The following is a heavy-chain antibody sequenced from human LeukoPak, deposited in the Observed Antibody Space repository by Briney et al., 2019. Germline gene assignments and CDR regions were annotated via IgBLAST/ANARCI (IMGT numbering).Heavy chain of an antibody. Sequence: SVKVSCKASGGTFSSYAICWVRQAPGQGLEWMGGIIPIFGTANYAQKFQGRVTITTDESTSTAYMELSSLRSEDTAVYYCARGGGYSYGTGFDYWGQGTLVTVSS. D-gene: IGHD5-18*01. V-gene: IGHV1-69*05. CDR3: ARGGGYSYGTGFDY. CDR1: GGTFSSYA. J-gene: IGHJ4*02. CDR2: IIPIFGTA.